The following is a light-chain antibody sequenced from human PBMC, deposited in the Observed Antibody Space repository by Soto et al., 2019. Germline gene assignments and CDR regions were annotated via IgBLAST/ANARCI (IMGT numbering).Light chain of an antibody. CDR3: QQYKNWSPIT. J-gene: IGKJ5*01. CDR2: GAS. Sequence: EIAMTQSPATLSVSPGEGVTLSCRASQTFPSRIAWYQHKPGQAPSLLIYGASSRGTSVTARWSGGAAGTEFILTTTGRQSEDFSVYYCQQYKNWSPITFGQGTRLEIK. CDR1: QTFPSR. V-gene: IGKV3-15*01.